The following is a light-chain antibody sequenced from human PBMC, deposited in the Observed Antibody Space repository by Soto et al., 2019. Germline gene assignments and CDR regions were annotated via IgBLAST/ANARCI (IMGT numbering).Light chain of an antibody. Sequence: DIQMTQSPSSVSASVGDRVTIACRASEGIDSWLAWYQQKPGEAPKLLISAASTLQSAVPTRFSGSGVGTECTLTITSLQPEDSATYYCQQGIHFPLSFGGGTKGEIK. V-gene: IGKV1-12*01. CDR1: EGIDSW. CDR2: AAS. CDR3: QQGIHFPLS. J-gene: IGKJ4*01.